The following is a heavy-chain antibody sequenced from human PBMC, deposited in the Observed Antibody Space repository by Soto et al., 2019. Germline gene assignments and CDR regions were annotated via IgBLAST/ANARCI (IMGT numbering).Heavy chain of an antibody. V-gene: IGHV3-15*01. CDR2: IKSKTDGETT. CDR1: GFTFSNAL. Sequence: PGGSLRLSCAASGFTFSNALMSWVRQAPGKGLEWVGRIKSKTDGETTEYAGSMKGRFTISRDDLENTLYLQMNSLKTEDTAIYYCAKDPTYDYGYFDSWGQGTLVTVSS. J-gene: IGHJ4*02. D-gene: IGHD4-17*01. CDR3: AKDPTYDYGYFDS.